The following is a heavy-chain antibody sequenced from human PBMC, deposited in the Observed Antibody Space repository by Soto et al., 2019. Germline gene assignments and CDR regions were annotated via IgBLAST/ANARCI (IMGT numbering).Heavy chain of an antibody. J-gene: IGHJ6*02. Sequence: QVQLVQSGAEVTKPGSSVKVSCRASGGTFTNYAISWVRQAPGQGLEWMGGIIPIFGTTHYSQKVQGRVTINADKSTRTAFMELSRLRSEDTAMYYCARGTVVVVPEHTSSFYYHDGMDVWGHRTTVTVSS. D-gene: IGHD2-15*01. CDR3: ARGTVVVVPEHTSSFYYHDGMDV. V-gene: IGHV1-69*06. CDR1: GGTFTNYA. CDR2: IIPIFGTT.